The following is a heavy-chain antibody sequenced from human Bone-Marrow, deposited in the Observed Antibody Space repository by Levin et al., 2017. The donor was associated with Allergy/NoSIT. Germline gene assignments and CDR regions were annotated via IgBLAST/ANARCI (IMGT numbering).Heavy chain of an antibody. CDR2: IYHSGST. CDR1: GGSISSSNW. Sequence: SETLSLTCAVSGGSISSSNWWSWVRQPPGKGLEWIGEIYHSGSTNYNPSLKSRVTISVDKSKNQFSLKLSSVTAADTAVYYCARAGLLGYCSGGSCYAGWFDPWGQGTLVTVSS. CDR3: ARAGLLGYCSGGSCYAGWFDP. V-gene: IGHV4-4*02. J-gene: IGHJ5*02. D-gene: IGHD2-15*01.